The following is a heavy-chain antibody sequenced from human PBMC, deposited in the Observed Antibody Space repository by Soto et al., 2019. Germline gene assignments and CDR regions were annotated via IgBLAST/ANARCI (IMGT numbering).Heavy chain of an antibody. V-gene: IGHV5-51*01. Sequence: GESLKISCKGSGYSFTSYWIGWVRQMPGQGLEWMGIIYPGDSDTRYSPSFQGQVTTSAHKSISTAYLQWSSLKASDTAMYYCARRYYYGSGSEAFDIWGQGTMGTVSS. CDR1: GYSFTSYW. CDR3: ARRYYYGSGSEAFDI. J-gene: IGHJ3*02. CDR2: IYPGDSDT. D-gene: IGHD3-10*01.